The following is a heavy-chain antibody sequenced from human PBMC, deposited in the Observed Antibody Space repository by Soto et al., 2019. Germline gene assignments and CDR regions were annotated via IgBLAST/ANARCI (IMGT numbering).Heavy chain of an antibody. Sequence: QVQLQESGPGLVKPSETLSLTCTVSGGSIRSYYWSWIRQPPGKGLEWIGYIYYSGSTNYNPSLKSRVTITVDTSKNQFSLQMSSVTAADTAVYYCARLYGLDAFDIWGQGTMVTVSS. D-gene: IGHD3-16*02. V-gene: IGHV4-59*08. CDR3: ARLYGLDAFDI. J-gene: IGHJ3*02. CDR2: IYYSGST. CDR1: GGSIRSYY.